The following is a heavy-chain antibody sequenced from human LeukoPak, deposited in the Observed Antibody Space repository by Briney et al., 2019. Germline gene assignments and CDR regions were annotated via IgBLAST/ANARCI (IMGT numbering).Heavy chain of an antibody. V-gene: IGHV4-4*08. D-gene: IGHD3-22*01. CDR2: IYSNGIT. Sequence: SETLSPTCTVSGGSIFSYYFNWIRQPPGKGLEWIGYIYSNGITNYNPSLRSRGTISIATSKNQFSLRLRSVTAADTAIYYCARRAYYDTSGYYPASGYFDLWGRGTLVTVSS. CDR1: GGSIFSYY. CDR3: ARRAYYDTSGYYPASGYFDL. J-gene: IGHJ2*01.